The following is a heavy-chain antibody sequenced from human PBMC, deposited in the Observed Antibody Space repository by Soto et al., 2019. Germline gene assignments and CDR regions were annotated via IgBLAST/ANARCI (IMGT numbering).Heavy chain of an antibody. CDR3: ARHGSN. J-gene: IGHJ4*02. CDR2: IYYSGIT. V-gene: IGHV4-39*01. CDR1: GVSISISSYY. Sequence: LDPLSLTCTVSGVSISISSYYWGWIRRPPGKGLEWIGTIYYSGITYYNPSLKSRVTISVDTSKNQFSLKLTSVTAADTAVYYCARHGSNWGQGTLVTVSS.